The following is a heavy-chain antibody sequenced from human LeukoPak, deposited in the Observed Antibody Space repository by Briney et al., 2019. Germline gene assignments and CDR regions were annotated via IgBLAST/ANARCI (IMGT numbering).Heavy chain of an antibody. CDR2: ISSSGSTI. J-gene: IGHJ4*02. CDR3: ARDGRFLEWLFLDY. CDR1: GFTFSSYE. V-gene: IGHV3-48*03. Sequence: PGGSLRLSCAASGFTFSSYEMNWVRQAPGKGLEWVSYISSSGSTIYYADSVKGGFTISRDNAKNSLYLQMNSLRAEDTAVYYCARDGRFLEWLFLDYWGQGTLVTASS. D-gene: IGHD3-3*01.